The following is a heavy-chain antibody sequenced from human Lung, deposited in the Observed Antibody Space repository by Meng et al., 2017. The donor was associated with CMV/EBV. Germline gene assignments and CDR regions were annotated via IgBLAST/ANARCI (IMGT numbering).Heavy chain of an antibody. CDR2: INPNSGGT. Sequence: ASXXVSCKASGYTFTGYYMHWVRQAPGQGLEWMGWINPNSGGTNYAQKFQGRVTMTRDTSISTAYMELSRLSSDDTAVYYCARELDLQLGYCSGGSCYGRGNWFAPWGQGTLVTVSS. D-gene: IGHD2-15*01. V-gene: IGHV1-2*02. CDR1: GYTFTGYY. J-gene: IGHJ5*01. CDR3: ARELDLQLGYCSGGSCYGRGNWFAP.